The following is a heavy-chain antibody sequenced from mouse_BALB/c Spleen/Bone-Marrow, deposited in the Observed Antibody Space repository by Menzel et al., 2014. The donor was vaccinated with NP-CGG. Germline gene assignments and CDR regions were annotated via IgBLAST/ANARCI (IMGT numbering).Heavy chain of an antibody. CDR1: GFTFSDFY. J-gene: IGHJ3*01. CDR3: ARDVGYGNYFVY. Sequence: EVQGVDSGGGLVQPGDSLRLSCATSGFTFSDFYMEWVRQPPGKRLEWIAASRNKAKYYTTEYSASVKGRFIVSRDTSQSVLYLQMNALRAEDTAIYYCARDVGYGNYFVYWGQGTLVTVSA. CDR2: SRNKAKYYTT. D-gene: IGHD2-10*02. V-gene: IGHV7-1*02.